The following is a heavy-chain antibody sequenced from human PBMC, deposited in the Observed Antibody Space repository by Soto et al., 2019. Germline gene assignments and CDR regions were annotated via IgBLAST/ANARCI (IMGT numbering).Heavy chain of an antibody. CDR2: ISYDGSNK. V-gene: IGHV3-30-3*01. Sequence: PGGSLRLCCAASGFTFSSYAMRWVRQAPGKGLEWVAVISYDGSNKYYADSVKGRFTISRDNSKNTLYLQMNSLRAEDTAVYYCARPYYCISTSCYAPAVDYYYYYGMDVWGQGTTVTVSS. J-gene: IGHJ6*02. D-gene: IGHD2-2*01. CDR3: ARPYYCISTSCYAPAVDYYYYYGMDV. CDR1: GFTFSSYA.